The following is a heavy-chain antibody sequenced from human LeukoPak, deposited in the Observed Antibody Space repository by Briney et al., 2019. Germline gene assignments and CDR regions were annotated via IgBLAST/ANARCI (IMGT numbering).Heavy chain of an antibody. J-gene: IGHJ3*02. CDR1: GLTFSRYD. CDR2: ISSSGDP. Sequence: AGGSLRLSCSVSGLTFSRYDMHWVRQATGKGLEWVSVISSSGDPYYPGSVKGRFTISRENAKNSLYLQMNSLRAGDTAVYYCARGYCSGGNCYDAFDIWGRGTMVTVSS. CDR3: ARGYCSGGNCYDAFDI. D-gene: IGHD2-15*01. V-gene: IGHV3-13*05.